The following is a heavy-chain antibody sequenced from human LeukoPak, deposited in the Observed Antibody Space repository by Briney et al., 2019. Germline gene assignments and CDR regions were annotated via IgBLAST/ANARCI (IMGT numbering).Heavy chain of an antibody. CDR1: GGSISSYY. CDR3: ARELPAPRSYYYYYYGMDV. D-gene: IGHD6-25*01. CDR2: NYTSGST. V-gene: IGHV4-4*07. Sequence: KPSDTLSLTCTVSGGSISSYYWSWIRQPAGKALECIGRNYTSGSTNYNPSLKSRVTMSVDTSKNQFSLKLSSVTAADTAVYYCARELPAPRSYYYYYYGMDVWGQGTTVTVSS. J-gene: IGHJ6*02.